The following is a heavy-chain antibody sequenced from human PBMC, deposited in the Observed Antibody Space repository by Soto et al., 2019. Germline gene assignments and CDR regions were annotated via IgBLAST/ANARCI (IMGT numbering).Heavy chain of an antibody. Sequence: EVQLVESGGGLVQPGGSLRLSCAASGFTFSSDSMNWVRQAPGKGLEWVSYISSSSSTIYYADSVKGRFTISRDNAKNSLYLQMNSLRAEDTAVYYCARDPSWDGIDYWGQGTLVTVSS. CDR3: ARDPSWDGIDY. CDR2: ISSSSSTI. J-gene: IGHJ4*02. D-gene: IGHD1-26*01. CDR1: GFTFSSDS. V-gene: IGHV3-48*01.